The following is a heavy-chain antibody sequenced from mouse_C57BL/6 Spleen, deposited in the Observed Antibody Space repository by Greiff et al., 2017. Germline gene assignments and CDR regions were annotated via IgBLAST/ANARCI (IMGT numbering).Heavy chain of an antibody. CDR2: ISDGGSYT. Sequence: DVHLVESGGGLVKPGGSLKLSCAASGFTFSSYAMSWVRQTPEKRLEWVATISDGGSYTYYPDNVKGRFTISRDNAKNNLYLQLSHLKSEDTAMYYCARAVITTVVAFAYWGQGTLVTVSA. D-gene: IGHD1-1*01. CDR1: GFTFSSYA. CDR3: ARAVITTVVAFAY. V-gene: IGHV5-4*01. J-gene: IGHJ3*01.